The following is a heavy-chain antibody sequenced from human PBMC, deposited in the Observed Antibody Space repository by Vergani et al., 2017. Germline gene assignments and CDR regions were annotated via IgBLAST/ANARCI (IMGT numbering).Heavy chain of an antibody. CDR2: IWYDGSNK. Sequence: QVQLVESEGGVVQPGRSLTLSCVASGFTFSSHGMHWVRQAPGKGLEWVAVIWYDGSNKYYGDSVKGRFTISRDNSKNTLYLQMNSLSVEDTAVYYCARLGNEKRLDSWGKGTLVTVSS. J-gene: IGHJ5*01. CDR1: GFTFSSHG. D-gene: IGHD1-1*01. V-gene: IGHV3-33*01. CDR3: ARLGNEKRLDS.